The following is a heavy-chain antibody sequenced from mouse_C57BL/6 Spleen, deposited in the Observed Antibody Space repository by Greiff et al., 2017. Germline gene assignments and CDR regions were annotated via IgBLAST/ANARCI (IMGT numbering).Heavy chain of an antibody. Sequence: VQLQQSGAELVRPGASVTLSCKASGYTFTDYEMHWVKQTPVHGLEWIGAIDPETGGTAYNQKFKGKAILTADKSSSTAYMELRSLTSEDSAVYYCTRYRAYYINYPYYFDYWGQGTTLTVSS. CDR2: IDPETGGT. CDR1: GYTFTDYE. J-gene: IGHJ2*01. D-gene: IGHD2-5*01. CDR3: TRYRAYYINYPYYFDY. V-gene: IGHV1-15*01.